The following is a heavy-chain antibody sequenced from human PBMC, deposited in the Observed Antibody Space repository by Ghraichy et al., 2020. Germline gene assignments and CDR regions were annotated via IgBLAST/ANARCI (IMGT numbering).Heavy chain of an antibody. CDR1: GGSISSSSYY. J-gene: IGHJ4*02. V-gene: IGHV4-39*01. CDR2: IYYSGST. D-gene: IGHD3-16*01. Sequence: SETLSLTCTVSGGSISSSSYYWGWIRQPPGKGLEWIGSIYYSGSTYYNPSLKSRVTISVDTSKNQFSLKLSSVTAADTAVYYCARLNWGSYTFNDYWGQGTLVTVSS. CDR3: ARLNWGSYTFNDY.